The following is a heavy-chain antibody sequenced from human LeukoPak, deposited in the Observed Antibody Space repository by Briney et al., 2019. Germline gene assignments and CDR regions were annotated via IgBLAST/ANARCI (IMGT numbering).Heavy chain of an antibody. CDR2: IYYSGST. D-gene: IGHD5-18*01. V-gene: IGHV4-31*03. CDR1: GGSISSGGYY. J-gene: IGHJ4*02. Sequence: SETLSLTCTVSGGSISSGGYYWSWIRQHPGKGLEWIGYIYYSGSTYYNPSLKSRVTISVDTSKNQFSLKLSSVTSADTAVYYCARSGYSYGYGYWGQGTLVTVSS. CDR3: ARSGYSYGYGY.